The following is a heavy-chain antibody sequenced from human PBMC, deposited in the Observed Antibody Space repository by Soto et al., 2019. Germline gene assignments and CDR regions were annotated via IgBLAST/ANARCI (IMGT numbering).Heavy chain of an antibody. V-gene: IGHV1-3*01. CDR1: GYTFTSYY. CDR3: ARSIVVVTALDY. J-gene: IGHJ4*02. D-gene: IGHD2-21*02. Sequence: ASVKVSCKASGYTFTSYYMHWVRQAPGQRLEWMGWINAGNGNTKYSQKFQGRVTITRDTSASTAYMELSSLRSEDTAVYYCARSIVVVTALDYLGQGTPVTVSS. CDR2: INAGNGNT.